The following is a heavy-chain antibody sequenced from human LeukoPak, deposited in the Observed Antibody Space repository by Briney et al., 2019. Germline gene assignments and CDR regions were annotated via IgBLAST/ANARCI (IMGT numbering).Heavy chain of an antibody. J-gene: IGHJ6*03. CDR2: ISAYNGNT. D-gene: IGHD3-3*02. Sequence: GASVKVSCKASGYTFTSYGISWVRQAPGQGLEWMGWISAYNGNTNYAQKLQGRVTMTTDTSTSTAYMELRSMRSDDTAVYYCARVPIFGVVIIGDGDYYYMDVWGKGTTVTVSS. CDR1: GYTFTSYG. CDR3: ARVPIFGVVIIGDGDYYYMDV. V-gene: IGHV1-18*01.